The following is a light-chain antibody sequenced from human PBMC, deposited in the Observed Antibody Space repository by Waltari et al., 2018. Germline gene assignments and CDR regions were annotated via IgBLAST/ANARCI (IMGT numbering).Light chain of an antibody. Sequence: SALTQPASVSGSPGQSITISCTGTSRDIGTYTFVSWYQEYPGKAPKLIIYEATTRPSGVSDRFSASKSGNTASLTISGLQADDEADYSCCSYAGGTAYVFGTGTRVTVL. CDR2: EAT. J-gene: IGLJ1*01. CDR3: CSYAGGTAYV. CDR1: SRDIGTYTF. V-gene: IGLV2-23*01.